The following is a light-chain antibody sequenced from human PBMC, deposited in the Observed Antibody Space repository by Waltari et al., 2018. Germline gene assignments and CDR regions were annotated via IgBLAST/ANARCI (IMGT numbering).Light chain of an antibody. V-gene: IGKV3-11*01. CDR1: QSVRSY. Sequence: EIVLTQSPATLSLSPGERGTLSCKASQSVRSYLALYQQKPGQAPRLLIYDASARATGIPARCSGSGSGTDFTLTISSLEPEDFAVYSCQQRYKWPLTFGGGTKVEIK. CDR3: QQRYKWPLT. CDR2: DAS. J-gene: IGKJ4*01.